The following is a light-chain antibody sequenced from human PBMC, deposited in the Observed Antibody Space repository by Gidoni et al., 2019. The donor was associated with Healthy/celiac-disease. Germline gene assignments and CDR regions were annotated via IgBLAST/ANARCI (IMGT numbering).Light chain of an antibody. J-gene: IGKJ1*01. CDR1: QSVSSNY. CDR3: QQYGSSRT. Sequence: EIVLTHSPGTLSFSPGERATLSCRASQSVSSNYLAWYQQKPGQAPRLLIYGASSRATGIPDRFSGSGSGTDFTLTISRLEPEDCAVYYCQQYGSSRTFGQGTKVEIK. CDR2: GAS. V-gene: IGKV3-20*01.